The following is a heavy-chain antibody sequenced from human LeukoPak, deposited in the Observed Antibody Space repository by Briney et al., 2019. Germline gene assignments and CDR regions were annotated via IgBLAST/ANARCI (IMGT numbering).Heavy chain of an antibody. V-gene: IGHV1-69*05. Sequence: SVKVSCKASGGTFSSYAISWVRQAPGQRLEWMGRIIPIFGTANYAQKFQGRVTITTDESTSTAYMELSSLRSEDTAVYYCARVNSNDVGFDYWGQGTLVTVSS. CDR1: GGTFSSYA. CDR2: IIPIFGTA. CDR3: ARVNSNDVGFDY. J-gene: IGHJ4*02. D-gene: IGHD1-1*01.